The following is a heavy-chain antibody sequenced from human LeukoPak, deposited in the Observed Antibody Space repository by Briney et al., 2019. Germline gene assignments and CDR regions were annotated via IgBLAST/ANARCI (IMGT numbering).Heavy chain of an antibody. CDR1: GYSISSGYY. J-gene: IGHJ5*02. CDR2: IYYSGST. D-gene: IGHD3-22*01. V-gene: IGHV4-61*01. Sequence: PSETLSLTCTVSGYSISSGYYWGWIRQPPGKGLEWIGYIYYSGSTNYNPSLKSRVTISVDTSKNQFSLKLSSVTAADTAVYYCARGKIGGYYDSTGNWFDPWGQGTLVTVSS. CDR3: ARGKIGGYYDSTGNWFDP.